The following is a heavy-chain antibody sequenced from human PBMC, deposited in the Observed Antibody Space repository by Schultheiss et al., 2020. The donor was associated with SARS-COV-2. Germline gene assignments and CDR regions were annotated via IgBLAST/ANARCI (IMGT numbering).Heavy chain of an antibody. CDR1: GFTFSSYA. V-gene: IGHV3-30*04. CDR3: ARDYDSSSPSPLGV. D-gene: IGHD6-13*01. CDR2: ISYDGSNK. J-gene: IGHJ6*02. Sequence: GGSLRLSCAASGFTFSSYAMHWVRQAPGKGLEWVAVISYDGSNKYYADSVKGRFTISRDNSKNTLYLQMNSLRAEDTAVYYCARDYDSSSPSPLGVWGQGTTVTVSS.